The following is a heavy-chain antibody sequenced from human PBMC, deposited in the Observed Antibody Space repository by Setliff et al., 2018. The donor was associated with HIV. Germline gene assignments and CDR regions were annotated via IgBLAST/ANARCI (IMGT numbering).Heavy chain of an antibody. D-gene: IGHD6-13*01. CDR3: ARAIQAAGTGWFDP. Sequence: SETLSLTCAVSGYSISSSYYWGWIRQPPGKGLEWIGSIYHSGSTYYNPSLKSRVTITLDPSKNQFYLTRSSVTAADTALYYCARAIQAAGTGWFDPWGQGTLVTVSS. CDR2: IYHSGST. J-gene: IGHJ5*02. V-gene: IGHV4-38-2*01. CDR1: GYSISSSYY.